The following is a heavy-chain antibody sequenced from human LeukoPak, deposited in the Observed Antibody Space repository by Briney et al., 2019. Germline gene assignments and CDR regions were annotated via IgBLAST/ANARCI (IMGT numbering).Heavy chain of an antibody. Sequence: SETLSLTCTVSGGSISSRSYYWGWIRQPPGKGLEWIGSIYYSTSTYYNPSLKSRVTISVDTSKNQFSLKVSSVTAADTAVYYCAREYCSTASCYNYYYSYYMDVWGKGTTVTVSS. CDR3: AREYCSTASCYNYYYSYYMDV. CDR2: IYYSTST. D-gene: IGHD2-2*02. CDR1: GGSISSRSYY. V-gene: IGHV4-39*07. J-gene: IGHJ6*03.